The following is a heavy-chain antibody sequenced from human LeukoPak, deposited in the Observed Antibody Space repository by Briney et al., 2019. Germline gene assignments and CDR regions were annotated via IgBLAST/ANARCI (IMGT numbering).Heavy chain of an antibody. CDR3: ARDSLHNYGGTGYEYYFDY. J-gene: IGHJ4*02. CDR2: ISSSGSLV. Sequence: GGSLRLSCAASGFDFNIYEMIWVRQAPGKEPEWISYISSSGSLVYYADSVKGRFTVSRDNAQKSLFLQMNGLRVEDTAMYYCARDSLHNYGGTGYEYYFDYWGQGTPVTVSS. D-gene: IGHD4/OR15-4a*01. V-gene: IGHV3-48*03. CDR1: GFDFNIYE.